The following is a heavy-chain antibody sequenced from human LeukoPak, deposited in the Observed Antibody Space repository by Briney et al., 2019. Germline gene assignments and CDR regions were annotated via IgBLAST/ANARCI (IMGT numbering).Heavy chain of an antibody. D-gene: IGHD6-13*01. J-gene: IGHJ6*03. CDR3: ARVGGYSSSWWAGDYYYMDV. V-gene: IGHV4-38-2*02. CDR1: GYSISSGYY. Sequence: SETLSLTCTVSGYSISSGYYWGWIRQPPGKGLEWIGSIYHSGSTYYNPSLKSRVTISVDTSKNQFSLKLSSVTAADTAVYYCARVGGYSSSWWAGDYYYMDVWGKGTTVTISS. CDR2: IYHSGST.